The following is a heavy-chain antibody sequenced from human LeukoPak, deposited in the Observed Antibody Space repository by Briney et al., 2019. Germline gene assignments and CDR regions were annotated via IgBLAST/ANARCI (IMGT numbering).Heavy chain of an antibody. CDR1: GFTFSSHG. Sequence: GGSLRLSCAASGFTFSSHGINWVRQAPGKGLEWVAVIWNHGRTQYYADSVKGRFSISRDNSKNTVYLQMNSLRDEDTAVYYCARSVSDAFDIWGQGTMVTVSS. CDR2: IWNHGRTQ. D-gene: IGHD2-8*01. V-gene: IGHV3-33*01. CDR3: ARSVSDAFDI. J-gene: IGHJ3*02.